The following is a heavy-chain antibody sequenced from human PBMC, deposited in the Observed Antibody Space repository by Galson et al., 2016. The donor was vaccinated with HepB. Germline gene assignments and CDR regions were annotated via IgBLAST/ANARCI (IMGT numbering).Heavy chain of an antibody. CDR3: ARDKREYYDSSDSNPLHFEY. Sequence: SLRLSCAASGFTFSSYSMNWVRQAPGEGLEWVSYISSTSSTIYYADSVEGRFTISRDNAKNSLYLQMNSLRDEDTAVYYCARDKREYYDSSDSNPLHFEYWGQGSLVTVTS. CDR1: GFTFSSYS. V-gene: IGHV3-48*02. D-gene: IGHD3-22*01. CDR2: ISSTSSTI. J-gene: IGHJ4*01.